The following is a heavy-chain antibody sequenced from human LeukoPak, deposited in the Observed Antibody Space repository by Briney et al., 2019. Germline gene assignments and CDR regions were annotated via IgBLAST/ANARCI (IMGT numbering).Heavy chain of an antibody. V-gene: IGHV3-23*01. Sequence: PGGSLRLSCAASGFTFSSYGMSWVRRAPGKGLEWVSAISGSGGSTYYADSVKGRFTISRDNSKNTLYLQMNSLRAEDTAVYYCAKDGDPMVRGVITYYYYYYYMDVWGKGTTVTISS. D-gene: IGHD3-10*01. CDR1: GFTFSSYG. J-gene: IGHJ6*03. CDR2: ISGSGGST. CDR3: AKDGDPMVRGVITYYYYYYYMDV.